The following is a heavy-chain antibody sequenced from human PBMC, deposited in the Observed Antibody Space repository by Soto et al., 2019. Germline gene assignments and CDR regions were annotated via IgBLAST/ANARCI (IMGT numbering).Heavy chain of an antibody. Sequence: SETLSLTCYVSGGSVSNKTYYWSWIRQPPGKRLEWIGYVYYSGTTNYNPSLKSRVTISVDLSKNQFSLRLSSVTTADTALYYCARTTAVPNTLRSRYFFDYWGQGTLVTVSS. CDR3: ARTTAVPNTLRSRYFFDY. CDR2: VYYSGTT. CDR1: GGSVSNKTYY. J-gene: IGHJ4*02. V-gene: IGHV4-61*01. D-gene: IGHD4-17*01.